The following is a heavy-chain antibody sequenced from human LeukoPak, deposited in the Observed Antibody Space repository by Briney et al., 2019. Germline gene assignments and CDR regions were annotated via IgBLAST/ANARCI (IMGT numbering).Heavy chain of an antibody. D-gene: IGHD5-12*01. V-gene: IGHV5-51*01. CDR3: ARRLDDDAFDI. J-gene: IGHJ3*02. CDR2: IYPGDSDT. CDR1: GYSFTSYW. Sequence: GESLQISCKGSGYSFTSYWIGWVRQMPGKGLEWMGIIYPGDSDTRYNPSFQGQVTISADKSISTAYLQWSSLKASDTAMYYCARRLDDDAFDIWGQGTMVTVSS.